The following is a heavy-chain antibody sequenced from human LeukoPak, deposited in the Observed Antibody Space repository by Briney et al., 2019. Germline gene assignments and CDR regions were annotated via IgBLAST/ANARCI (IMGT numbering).Heavy chain of an antibody. CDR1: GYTFTSYY. CDR3: AGGSSGWYSVAY. Sequence: ASVKVSCKASGYTFTSYYMHWVRQAPGQGLEWMGIINPSGGSTSYAQKFQGRVTITRDTSTSTVYMELSSLRAEDTAVYYCAGGSSGWYSVAYWGQGTLVTVSS. V-gene: IGHV1-46*01. D-gene: IGHD6-19*01. CDR2: INPSGGST. J-gene: IGHJ4*02.